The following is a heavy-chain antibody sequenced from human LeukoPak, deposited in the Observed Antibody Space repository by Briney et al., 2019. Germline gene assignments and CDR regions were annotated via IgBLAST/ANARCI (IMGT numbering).Heavy chain of an antibody. V-gene: IGHV3-30*18. CDR3: TNTAPNGGLS. Sequence: GGSLRLPCAASGFTFSTSGMHWVRQAPGKGPEWVALISYDGSKEYYADSVKGRFTISRDNSKNTLHLQMNSLRGEDTAVYYCTNTAPNGGLSWGQGTLVTVSS. J-gene: IGHJ5*02. CDR2: ISYDGSKE. CDR1: GFTFSTSG. D-gene: IGHD4-23*01.